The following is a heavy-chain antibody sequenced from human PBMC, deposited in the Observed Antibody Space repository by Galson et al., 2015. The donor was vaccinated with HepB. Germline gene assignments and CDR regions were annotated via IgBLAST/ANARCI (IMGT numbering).Heavy chain of an antibody. V-gene: IGHV1-18*01. CDR2: ISGYDVNV. J-gene: IGHJ4*02. CDR3: ARGGLATIGGPTFDY. Sequence: SVKVSCKASGYTFSRFSISWLRQAPGQGLEWMGWISGYDVNVRYAQKFQGRHTMTTDTSTSTAHLDLRSLRSDDSAVYYCARGGLATIGGPTFDYWGQGTLVTVSS. CDR1: GYTFSRFS. D-gene: IGHD5-24*01.